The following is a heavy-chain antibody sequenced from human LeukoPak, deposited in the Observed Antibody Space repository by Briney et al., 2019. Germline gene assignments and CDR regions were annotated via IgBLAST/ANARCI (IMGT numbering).Heavy chain of an antibody. Sequence: GGSLRLSCAASGFTFSTYGMHWVRQAPGKGLEWVAFIRYDGSNKYYADSVKGRFTIFRDNSKNTLYLQMNSLRPDDTAVYYCAKGRKNYYDSSGYIVDYWGQGTLVTVSS. CDR1: GFTFSTYG. V-gene: IGHV3-30*02. J-gene: IGHJ4*02. CDR2: IRYDGSNK. CDR3: AKGRKNYYDSSGYIVDY. D-gene: IGHD3-22*01.